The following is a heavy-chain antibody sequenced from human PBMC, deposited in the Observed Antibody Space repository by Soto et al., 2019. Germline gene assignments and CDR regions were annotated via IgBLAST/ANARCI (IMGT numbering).Heavy chain of an antibody. Sequence: GESLKISCKGSGYSFTSYWIGWVRQMPGKGLEWMGIIYPGDSDTRYSPSFQGQVTISADKSISTAYLQWSSLKASDTAMYYCARGQSGYSGYGPPRDDYGEYLCDYWGQGTLVTVSS. CDR2: IYPGDSDT. V-gene: IGHV5-51*01. D-gene: IGHD5-12*01. CDR3: ARGQSGYSGYGPPRDDYGEYLCDY. J-gene: IGHJ4*02. CDR1: GYSFTSYW.